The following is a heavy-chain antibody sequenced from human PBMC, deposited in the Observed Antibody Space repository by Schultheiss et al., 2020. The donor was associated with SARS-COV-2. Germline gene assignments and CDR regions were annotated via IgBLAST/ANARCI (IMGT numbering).Heavy chain of an antibody. CDR1: GFTVSSNY. CDR2: IYSGGST. D-gene: IGHD3-9*01. V-gene: IGHV3-53*01. J-gene: IGHJ4*02. CDR3: ARVQAYYDILTGYSTPYYFDY. Sequence: GEPLKISCAASGFTVSSNYMSWVRQAPGKGLEWVSVIYSGGSTYYADSVKGRFTISRDNSKNTLYLQMNSLRAEDTAVYYCARVQAYYDILTGYSTPYYFDYWGQGTLVTVSS.